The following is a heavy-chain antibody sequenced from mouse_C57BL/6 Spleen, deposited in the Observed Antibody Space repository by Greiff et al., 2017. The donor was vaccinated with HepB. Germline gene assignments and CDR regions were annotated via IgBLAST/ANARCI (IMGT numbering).Heavy chain of an antibody. Sequence: EVKLVESGGGLVKPGGSLKLSCAASGFTFSDYGMHWVRQAPEKGLEWVAYISSGSSTIYYADTVKGRFTISRDNATNTLFLQMTSLRSEDTAMYYCAIGSNYGYYARDYWDQGTSVTVSS. CDR3: AIGSNYGYYARDY. V-gene: IGHV5-17*01. D-gene: IGHD2-5*01. J-gene: IGHJ4*01. CDR2: ISSGSSTI. CDR1: GFTFSDYG.